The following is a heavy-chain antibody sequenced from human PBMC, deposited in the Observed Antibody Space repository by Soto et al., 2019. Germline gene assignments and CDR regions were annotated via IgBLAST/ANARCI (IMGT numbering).Heavy chain of an antibody. CDR2: IYHSGST. CDR1: GRSISSSNW. V-gene: IGHV4-4*02. Sequence: SETLSLTCAVSGRSISSSNWWSWVRQPPGKGLEWIGEIYHSGSTNYNPSLKSRVTISVDKSKNQFSLKLSSVTAADTAVYYCAKRIAAAATGNWFDPWGQGTLVTVSS. D-gene: IGHD6-13*01. J-gene: IGHJ5*02. CDR3: AKRIAAAATGNWFDP.